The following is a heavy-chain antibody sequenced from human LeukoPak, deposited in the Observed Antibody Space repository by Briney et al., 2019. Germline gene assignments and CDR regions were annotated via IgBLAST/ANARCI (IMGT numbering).Heavy chain of an antibody. CDR2: FSGGST. V-gene: IGHV3-23*01. CDR1: GFTFSSYA. Sequence: PGGSLRLSCAASGFTFSSYAMSWVRQAPGKGLECISGFSGGSTYYADSVKGRFTISRDNAKNSLYLQMNSLRAGDTAVYYCARDRGGGHMDVWGKGTTVTISS. J-gene: IGHJ6*03. D-gene: IGHD2-15*01. CDR3: ARDRGGGHMDV.